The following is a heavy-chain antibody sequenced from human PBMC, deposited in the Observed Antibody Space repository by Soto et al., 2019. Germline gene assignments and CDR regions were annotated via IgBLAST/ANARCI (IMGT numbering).Heavy chain of an antibody. J-gene: IGHJ6*03. CDR1: GGSFSGYY. V-gene: IGHV4-34*01. CDR3: AKRVPFYYYYYMDV. CDR2: INHSGST. Sequence: SETLSLTCAVYGGSFSGYYWSWIRQPPGKGLEWIGEINHSGSTNYNPSLKSRVTISVDTSKNQFSLKLSSVTAADTAVYYCAKRVPFYYYYYMDVWGKGTTVTVSS. D-gene: IGHD3-10*01.